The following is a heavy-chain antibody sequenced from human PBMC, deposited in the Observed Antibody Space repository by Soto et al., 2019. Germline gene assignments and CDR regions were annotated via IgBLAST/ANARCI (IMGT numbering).Heavy chain of an antibody. J-gene: IGHJ3*02. Sequence: EVQLVESGGGLVQPGGSLRLSCVASGFAFSDHYMDWVRQAPGKGLEWVGRTRDKANSYTTEYAASVKVRIPISRDDSHNSRYLQINSVNAEDPAVYYCARGLLRGDGAFEIWGQGTLVTVSS. D-gene: IGHD5-12*01. CDR2: TRDKANSYTT. CDR3: ARGLLRGDGAFEI. CDR1: GFAFSDHY. V-gene: IGHV3-72*01.